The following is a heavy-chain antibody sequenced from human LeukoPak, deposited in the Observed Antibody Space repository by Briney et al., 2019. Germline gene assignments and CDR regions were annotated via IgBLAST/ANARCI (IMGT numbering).Heavy chain of an antibody. J-gene: IGHJ4*02. CDR3: AKGSLGSWYYFDH. CDR1: GFTFSSYA. D-gene: IGHD6-13*01. V-gene: IGHV3-30*01. CDR2: ISYDGSNK. Sequence: GGSLRLSCAASGFTFSSYAMHWVRQAPGKGLEWVAVISYDGSNKYYADSVKGRFTISRDNSKNTLYLQMNSLRAEDTAVYYCAKGSLGSWYYFDHWGQGTLVTVSS.